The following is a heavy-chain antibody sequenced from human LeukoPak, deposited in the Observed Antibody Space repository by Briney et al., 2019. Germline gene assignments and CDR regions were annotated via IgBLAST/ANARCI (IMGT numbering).Heavy chain of an antibody. D-gene: IGHD4-17*01. Sequence: GTSLRLSCAASGFSLSTYAMSWVRQAPGKGPEWVSAISGAGGRTYYADSVKGRFTISRDNSKNTLYLQMDSLRAEDTAVYYCAKDRADNGDRLRFDPWGQGTLVTVSS. CDR3: AKDRADNGDRLRFDP. J-gene: IGHJ5*02. V-gene: IGHV3-23*01. CDR2: ISGAGGRT. CDR1: GFSLSTYA.